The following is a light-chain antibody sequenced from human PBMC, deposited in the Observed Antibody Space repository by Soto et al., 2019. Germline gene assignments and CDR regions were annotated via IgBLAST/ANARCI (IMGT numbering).Light chain of an antibody. J-gene: IGLJ1*01. V-gene: IGLV1-40*01. CDR3: QSHARSPSGYV. CDR1: SSNIGAGYD. Sequence: QSVLTQPPSVSGAPGQRVTISCTGSSSNIGAGYDVHWYQQLPGTAPKLLIYANRNRPAGVPDRFSASKSGTSASLAITGLQAEDEADHYCQSHARSPSGYVFGTGTKVT. CDR2: ANR.